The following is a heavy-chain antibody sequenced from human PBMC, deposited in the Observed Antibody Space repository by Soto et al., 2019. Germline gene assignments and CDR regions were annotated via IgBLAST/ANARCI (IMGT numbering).Heavy chain of an antibody. Sequence: GGSLRLSCIASGFTFSNYAMIWVRQAPGKGPEWVSSIETSGRATYYADPVKGRFTISRDDSKNALYLQMNSLRAEDTAVYFCAKGDGGYFDHWGQGSLVTVSS. CDR2: IETSGRAT. CDR1: GFTFSNYA. J-gene: IGHJ4*02. D-gene: IGHD3-16*01. CDR3: AKGDGGYFDH. V-gene: IGHV3-23*05.